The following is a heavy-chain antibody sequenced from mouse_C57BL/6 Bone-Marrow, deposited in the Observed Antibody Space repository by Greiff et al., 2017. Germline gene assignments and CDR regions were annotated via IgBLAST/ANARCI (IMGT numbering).Heavy chain of an antibody. D-gene: IGHD1-1*01. CDR1: GFTFSSYG. V-gene: IGHV5-6*02. Sequence: EVKLMESGGDLVKPGGSLKLSCAASGFTFSSYGMSWVRQTPDKRLEWVATISSGGSYTYYPDSVKGRFTISRDNAKNTLYLQMSSLKSEDTAMYYCARRDYYGRFDYWGQGTTLTVSS. J-gene: IGHJ2*01. CDR3: ARRDYYGRFDY. CDR2: ISSGGSYT.